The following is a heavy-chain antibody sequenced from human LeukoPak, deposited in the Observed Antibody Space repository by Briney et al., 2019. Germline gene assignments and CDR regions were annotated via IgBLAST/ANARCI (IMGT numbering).Heavy chain of an antibody. CDR3: ARVSAFGTDYYYYGMDV. V-gene: IGHV3-66*01. D-gene: IGHD3-16*01. CDR1: GFTVSSNY. CDR2: IYSGGST. Sequence: GGSLSLSCAASGFTVSSNYMSWVRPPPGKGLGWVSVIYSGGSTYFADSVKGRFTISRDNSKNTLYLQMNSLRAEDTAVYYCARVSAFGTDYYYYGMDVWGQGTTVTVSS. J-gene: IGHJ6*02.